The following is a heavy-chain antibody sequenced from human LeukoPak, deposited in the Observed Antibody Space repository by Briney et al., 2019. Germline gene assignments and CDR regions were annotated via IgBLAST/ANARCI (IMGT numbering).Heavy chain of an antibody. CDR1: GFIFSNYG. D-gene: IGHD2/OR15-2a*01. CDR2: ISYDGSNK. CDR3: AKDSGRAGGNINWFDP. V-gene: IGHV3-30*18. J-gene: IGHJ5*02. Sequence: GGSLRLSCAASGFIFSNYGMNWVRQAPGKGLEWVAVISYDGSNKYYADSVKGRFTISRDTSKNTLYLQMNSLRFEDTAVYYCAKDSGRAGGNINWFDPWGQGTLVTVSS.